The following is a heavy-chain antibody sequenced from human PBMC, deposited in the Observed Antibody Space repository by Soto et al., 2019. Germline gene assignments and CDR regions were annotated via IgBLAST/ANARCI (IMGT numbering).Heavy chain of an antibody. Sequence: QVQLQESGPGLVKPSQTLSLTCTVSGGSISSGGYYWSWIRQHPGKGLEWIGYIYYSGSTYYNPSLKSRVTISVDTSKNQFSLKLSSVTAADTAVYYCAREDGGWLQPRSWGHFDYWGQGTLVTVSS. CDR3: AREDGGWLQPRSWGHFDY. J-gene: IGHJ4*02. CDR1: GGSISSGGYY. V-gene: IGHV4-31*03. D-gene: IGHD3-16*01. CDR2: IYYSGST.